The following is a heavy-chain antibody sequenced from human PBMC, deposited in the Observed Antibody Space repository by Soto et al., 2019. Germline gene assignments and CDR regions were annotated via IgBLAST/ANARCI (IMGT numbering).Heavy chain of an antibody. J-gene: IGHJ6*02. V-gene: IGHV1-18*01. D-gene: IGHD4-4*01. CDR3: ARVESMVYSNPLSGMDV. CDR1: GYTFTSYG. CDR2: ISAYNGNT. Sequence: QVQLVQSGAEVKKPGASVKVSCKASGYTFTSYGISWVRQAPGQGLEWMGWISAYNGNTNYAQKLQGRVTMTTDTSTSTAYMELRSLRADDTAVYYCARVESMVYSNPLSGMDVWGQGTTVTVSS.